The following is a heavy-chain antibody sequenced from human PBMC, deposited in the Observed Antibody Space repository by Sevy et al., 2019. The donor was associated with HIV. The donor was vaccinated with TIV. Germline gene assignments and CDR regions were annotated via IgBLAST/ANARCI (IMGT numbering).Heavy chain of an antibody. CDR2: INSDGGST. D-gene: IGHD2-2*01. J-gene: IGHJ6*02. Sequence: GGSLRLSCAASGLTFSSYWMHWVRQAPGKGLVWVSRINSDGGSTSYADSVKGRFTISRDNAKNTLYLQMNSLRAEDTAVYYCVRERGDTVVLPDVLPDYGMDVWGQGTTVTVSS. CDR3: VRERGDTVVLPDVLPDYGMDV. V-gene: IGHV3-74*01. CDR1: GLTFSSYW.